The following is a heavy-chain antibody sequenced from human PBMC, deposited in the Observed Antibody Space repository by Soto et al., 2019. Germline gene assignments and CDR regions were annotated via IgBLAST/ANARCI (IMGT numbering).Heavy chain of an antibody. CDR1: GGSISSYY. CDR2: IYYSGST. D-gene: IGHD3-22*01. V-gene: IGHV4-59*01. J-gene: IGHJ5*02. Sequence: SETLSLTCTVSGGSISSYYWSWIRQPPGKGLEWIGYIYYSGSTNYNPSLKSRVTISVDTSKNQFSLKLSSVTAADTDVYYCAREFHYYDSSGYWNWFDPWGQGTLVTVSS. CDR3: AREFHYYDSSGYWNWFDP.